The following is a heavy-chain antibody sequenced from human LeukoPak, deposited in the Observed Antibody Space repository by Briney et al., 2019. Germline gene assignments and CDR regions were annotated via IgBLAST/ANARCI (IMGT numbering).Heavy chain of an antibody. V-gene: IGHV1-2*02. CDR2: INPHSGGT. CDR3: AREFMRVTAFDI. Sequence: GASVKVSCKASGYTFSDNYIHWVRQAPGQGREWRGWINPHSGGTNYGENFQGRVTLTRDTSISTAYMDLSSLISDDTAVYYCAREFMRVTAFDIWGQGTMVTVSS. J-gene: IGHJ3*02. CDR1: GYTFSDNY. D-gene: IGHD2-21*02.